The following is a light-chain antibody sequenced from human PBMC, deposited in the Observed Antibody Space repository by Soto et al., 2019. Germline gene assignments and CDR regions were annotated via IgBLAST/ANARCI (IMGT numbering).Light chain of an antibody. CDR1: QSVSRW. CDR2: DAS. V-gene: IGKV1-5*01. J-gene: IGKJ2*01. CDR3: QQYDDYSLFT. Sequence: DIQMTQSPSTLSASVGDRVTITCRASQSVSRWLAWYQQKPGKAPKVLIYDASRLESGVPSRFSGNGPGTEFTLTISSLQPEDFATYYCQQYDDYSLFTFGQGTKVEIK.